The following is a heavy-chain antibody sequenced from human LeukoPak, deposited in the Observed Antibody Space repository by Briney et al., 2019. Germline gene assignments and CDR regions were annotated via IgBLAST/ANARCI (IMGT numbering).Heavy chain of an antibody. CDR2: IYYSGST. CDR1: GGSISGYF. CDR3: ARLTDLGLPDAFDI. Sequence: SETLSLTCIVSGGSISGYFWSCIRQPPGKGLEWIGFIYYSGSTNYNPSLKSRVTISVDTSKNQFSLNLSSVTAADTAVYYCARLTDLGLPDAFDIWGRGTLVTVSS. J-gene: IGHJ3*02. D-gene: IGHD4/OR15-4a*01. V-gene: IGHV4-59*08.